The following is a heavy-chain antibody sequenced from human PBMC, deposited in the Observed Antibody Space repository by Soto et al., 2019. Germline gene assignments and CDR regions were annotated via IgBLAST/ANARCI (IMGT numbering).Heavy chain of an antibody. V-gene: IGHV1-69*02. Sequence: QVDLVQSGAEVKKPGSSVKVSCTASEGTFYSYTLNWVRQAPGQWPEWVGRVNPIVGMSTSASKFQGRVTLRAGRSTSRAFMDLTGWNSDDTAVYYCATSYGSGSTHLDCWGQGILVTVSS. CDR3: ATSYGSGSTHLDC. J-gene: IGHJ4*02. CDR1: EGTFYSYT. CDR2: VNPIVGMS. D-gene: IGHD3-10*01.